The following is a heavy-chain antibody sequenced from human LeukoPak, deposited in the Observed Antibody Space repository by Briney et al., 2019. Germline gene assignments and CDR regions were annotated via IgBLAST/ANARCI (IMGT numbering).Heavy chain of an antibody. Sequence: TSETLSLTCTVSGGSISSGGYYWSWIRQHPGKGLEWIGYIYYSGSTYYNPSLKSRVTISVDTSKNQFSLKLSSVTAADTAVYYCARGGGFLEWSNFDYWGQETLVTVSS. CDR2: IYYSGST. CDR1: GGSISSGGYY. J-gene: IGHJ4*02. V-gene: IGHV4-31*03. D-gene: IGHD3-3*01. CDR3: ARGGGFLEWSNFDY.